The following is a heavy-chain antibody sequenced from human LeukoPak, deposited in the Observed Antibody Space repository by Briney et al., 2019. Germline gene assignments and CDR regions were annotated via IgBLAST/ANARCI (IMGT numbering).Heavy chain of an antibody. CDR2: SYSNVDK. J-gene: IGHJ4*02. Sequence: SGPTLVKPPQTLTPTCTFSGCSLGAPGGGVGWIRQPPGEALEWLSLSYSNVDKRYSPSLKSRLTITKDTSKNQVVLTMTNMDPVDTATYYCAHVGGDDYFVHWGQGTLVTVSS. CDR3: AHVGGDDYFVH. V-gene: IGHV2-5*01. D-gene: IGHD2-21*02. CDR1: GCSLGAPGGG.